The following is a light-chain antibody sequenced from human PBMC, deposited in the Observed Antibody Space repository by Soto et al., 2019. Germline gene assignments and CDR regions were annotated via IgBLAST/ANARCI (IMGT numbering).Light chain of an antibody. V-gene: IGKV1-39*01. CDR1: QSISSY. CDR3: QQSYSTPPT. Sequence: DIQMTQSPSSLSASVGDRVTITCRASQSISSYLNWYQQKPGKAPKLLIYAASSLQSGVPSRFSGNGSGTDFTLTISSLQHEDFATYYCQQSYSTPPTFGQGTKVEIK. CDR2: AAS. J-gene: IGKJ1*01.